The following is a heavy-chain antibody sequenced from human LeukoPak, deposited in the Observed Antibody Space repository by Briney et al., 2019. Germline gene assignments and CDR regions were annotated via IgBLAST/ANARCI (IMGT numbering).Heavy chain of an antibody. D-gene: IGHD3-22*01. CDR2: ISSSSSTI. Sequence: GGSLRLSCAASGFTFSSYSMNWVRQAPGKGLEWVSYISSSSSTIYYADSVKGRFTISRDNAKNSLYLQMNSLRAEDTAVYYCARDPDSSGYPYYFDYWGQGTLVTVSS. CDR3: ARDPDSSGYPYYFDY. J-gene: IGHJ4*02. CDR1: GFTFSSYS. V-gene: IGHV3-48*04.